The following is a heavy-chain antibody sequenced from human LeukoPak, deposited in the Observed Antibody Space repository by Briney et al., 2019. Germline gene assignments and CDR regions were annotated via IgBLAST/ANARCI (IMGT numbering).Heavy chain of an antibody. CDR2: IYTSGST. V-gene: IGHV4-4*07. D-gene: IGHD6-13*01. CDR1: GGSISSYY. CDR3: ARSIAAAGDYYYYYMDV. Sequence: SETLPLTCTVSGGSISSYYWSWIRQPAGKGLEWIGRIYTSGSTNYNPSLKSRVTMSVDTSQNQFSLKLSSVTAADTAVYYCARSIAAAGDYYYYYMDVWGKETTVTVSS. J-gene: IGHJ6*03.